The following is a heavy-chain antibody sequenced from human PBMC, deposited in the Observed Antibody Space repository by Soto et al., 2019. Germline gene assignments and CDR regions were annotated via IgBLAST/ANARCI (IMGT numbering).Heavy chain of an antibody. V-gene: IGHV3-23*01. CDR2: ILVDGRT. CDR1: GFICSSYD. D-gene: IGHD2-8*02. CDR3: AKTTATGGGAFDI. Sequence: GGSLRLSCAASGFICSSYDMSWVRQAPGKGLEWVSTILVDGRTFYVDSVKGRFTISRDSSQNTVYLQMNSLTAGDTALYYCAKTTATGGGAFDICGQGTMVTVSS. J-gene: IGHJ3*02.